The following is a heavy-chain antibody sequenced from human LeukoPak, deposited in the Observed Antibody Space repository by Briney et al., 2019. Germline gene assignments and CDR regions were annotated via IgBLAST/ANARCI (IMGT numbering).Heavy chain of an antibody. CDR2: LHTTGGT. Sequence: SETLSLTCIVSGASISSGNYYWTWIRQPAGKGLEWIGRLHTTGGTNYNPSFKSRVTISLDTSKNQFSLNLSSVTAADTAVYYCARDFYGGKPYWGQGTLVTVSA. J-gene: IGHJ4*02. CDR3: ARDFYGGKPY. D-gene: IGHD4-23*01. CDR1: GASISSGNYY. V-gene: IGHV4-61*02.